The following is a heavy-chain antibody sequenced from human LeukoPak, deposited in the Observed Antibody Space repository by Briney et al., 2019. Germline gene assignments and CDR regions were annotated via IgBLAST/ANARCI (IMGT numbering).Heavy chain of an antibody. V-gene: IGHV3-11*01. CDR3: ARRWEPTDAFDI. J-gene: IGHJ3*02. D-gene: IGHD4-23*01. Sequence: GGSLRLSCAASGFTFSDYYMSWIRQAPGKGLECVSYISSSGSTIYYADSVKGRFTISRDNAKNSLYLQMNSLRAEDTAVYYCARRWEPTDAFDIWGQGTMVTVSS. CDR1: GFTFSDYY. CDR2: ISSSGSTI.